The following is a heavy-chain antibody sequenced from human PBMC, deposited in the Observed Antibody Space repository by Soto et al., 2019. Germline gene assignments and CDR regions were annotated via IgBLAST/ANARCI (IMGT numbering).Heavy chain of an antibody. J-gene: IGHJ4*02. D-gene: IGHD1-26*01. CDR3: ARVSNEYSGNGAFDY. CDR2: IHSTGRT. CDR1: GGSISGFY. Sequence: SETLSLTCSVSGGSISGFYWIWIRQSPGEGLEWIAYIHSTGRTNYNPSLKSRATVSLDMSKNQFSLQLSSVTAADTALYFCARVSNEYSGNGAFDYWGLGTPVTVSS. V-gene: IGHV4-59*01.